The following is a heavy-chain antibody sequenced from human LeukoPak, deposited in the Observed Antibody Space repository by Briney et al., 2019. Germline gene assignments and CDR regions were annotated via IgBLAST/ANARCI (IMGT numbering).Heavy chain of an antibody. CDR1: GFTFSKYW. D-gene: IGHD1-26*01. V-gene: IGHV3-7*01. CDR3: AKNRGAGSHFYYHMNV. CDR2: IKPSGSEK. J-gene: IGHJ6*03. Sequence: GGSLRLSCEGSGFTFSKYWMTWVRQAPEKGLEWVANIKPSGSEKHYADSVEGRFTISRDNAKNSLYLQMNSLRAEDTAVYYCAKNRGAGSHFYYHMNVWGKGTTVTVSS.